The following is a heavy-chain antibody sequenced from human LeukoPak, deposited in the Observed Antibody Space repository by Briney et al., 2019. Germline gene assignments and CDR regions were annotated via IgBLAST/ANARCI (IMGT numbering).Heavy chain of an antibody. D-gene: IGHD5-12*01. CDR1: GFTFSSYG. CDR3: AKGGGYEAQYYYYYLDV. J-gene: IGHJ6*03. Sequence: GGSLRLSCAASGFTFSSYGMHWVRQAPGKGLEWVEFIRFDGSNKYYADSVKGRFTISRDNSKNTLYLQMKSLRAEDTAVYYCAKGGGYEAQYYYYYLDVWGKGTTVTISS. V-gene: IGHV3-30*02. CDR2: IRFDGSNK.